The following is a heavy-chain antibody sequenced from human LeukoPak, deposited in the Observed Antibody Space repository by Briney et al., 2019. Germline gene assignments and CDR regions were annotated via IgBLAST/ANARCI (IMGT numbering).Heavy chain of an antibody. CDR3: AGGIAAAGDYFDY. CDR2: IYYSGST. V-gene: IGHV4-59*08. CDR1: GGSISSYY. J-gene: IGHJ4*02. D-gene: IGHD6-13*01. Sequence: PSETLSLTCTVSGGSISSYYWSWIRQPPGKGLEWIGYIYYSGSTNYNPSLKSRVTISVDTSKNQFSLKLSPVTAADTAVYYCAGGIAAAGDYFDYWGQGTLVTVSS.